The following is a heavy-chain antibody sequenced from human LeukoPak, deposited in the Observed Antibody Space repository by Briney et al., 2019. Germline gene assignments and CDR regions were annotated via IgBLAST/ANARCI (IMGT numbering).Heavy chain of an antibody. Sequence: SVKVSCTASGGTFSSYAISRVRQAPGHGLEWRGRIIPILGIANYAQKFQGRVTITADKSTSTAYMELSSLRSEDTAVYYCARGGMVRGVIKRGPFDYWGQGTLVTVSS. CDR3: ARGGMVRGVIKRGPFDY. D-gene: IGHD3-10*01. V-gene: IGHV1-69*04. CDR2: IIPILGIA. CDR1: GGTFSSYA. J-gene: IGHJ4*02.